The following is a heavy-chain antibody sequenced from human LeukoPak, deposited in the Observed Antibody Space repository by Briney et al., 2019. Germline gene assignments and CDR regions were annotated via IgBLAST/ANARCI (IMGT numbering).Heavy chain of an antibody. D-gene: IGHD1-26*01. CDR1: GFILSNYW. J-gene: IGHJ4*02. CDR3: AKECGGSYSSLDY. V-gene: IGHV3-23*01. CDR2: ISGSGGST. Sequence: GGSLRLSCSASGFILSNYWVSWVRQAPGKGLEWVSAISGSGGSTYYADSVKGRFTISRDNSKNTLYLQMNSLRAEDTAVYYCAKECGGSYSSLDYWGQGTLVTVSS.